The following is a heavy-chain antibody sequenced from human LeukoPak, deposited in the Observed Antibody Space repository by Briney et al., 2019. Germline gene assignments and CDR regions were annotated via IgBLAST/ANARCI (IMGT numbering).Heavy chain of an antibody. V-gene: IGHV4-30-4*08. D-gene: IGHD2-8*02. J-gene: IGHJ4*02. CDR2: IYYSGST. CDR1: GGSISSGDYY. Sequence: SETLSLTCTVSGGSISSGDYYWSWIRQPPGKGLEWIGYIYYSGSTYYNPSLKSRVTISVDTSKNQFSLKLSSVTAADTAVHYCARRIDTVLDYWGQGTLVTVSS. CDR3: ARRIDTVLDY.